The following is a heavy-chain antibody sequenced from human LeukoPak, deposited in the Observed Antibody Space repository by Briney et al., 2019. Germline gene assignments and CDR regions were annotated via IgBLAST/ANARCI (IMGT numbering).Heavy chain of an antibody. J-gene: IGHJ3*02. V-gene: IGHV4-4*07. Sequence: SETLSLTCTVSGGSISSYYWSWIRQPAGKGLEWIGRIYTSGSTNYNPSLKSRVTISVDTSKNQFSLKLSSVTAADTAVYYCARVAMMMMGSDAFDIWGQGTMVTVSS. CDR2: IYTSGST. CDR3: ARVAMMMMGSDAFDI. D-gene: IGHD3-22*01. CDR1: GGSISSYY.